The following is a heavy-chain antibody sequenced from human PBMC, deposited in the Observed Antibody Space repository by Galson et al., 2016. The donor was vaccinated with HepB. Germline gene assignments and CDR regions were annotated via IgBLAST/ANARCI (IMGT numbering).Heavy chain of an antibody. Sequence: SLRLSCAVSGLTFSRYLMTWVRQAPGKGLEWVANIKEDGSEKYYVDSVRGRFTISRDNSKNSLYLQMNSLRAEDTAVYYCARLAFGDFFDYWGLGTLVTVSS. CDR1: GLTFSRYL. CDR3: ARLAFGDFFDY. CDR2: IKEDGSEK. V-gene: IGHV3-7*01. D-gene: IGHD4-17*01. J-gene: IGHJ4*02.